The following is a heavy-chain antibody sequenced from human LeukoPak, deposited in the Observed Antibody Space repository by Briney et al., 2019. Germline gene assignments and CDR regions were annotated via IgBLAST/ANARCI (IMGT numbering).Heavy chain of an antibody. Sequence: ASVKVSCKASGYTFTGYYIHWVRQAPGQGLEWMGWINPNSGGTNYAQKFQGRVTMTRDTSISTAYMELSRLRSDDTAVYYCARANYYDSSGYDYWGQGTLVTVSS. D-gene: IGHD3-22*01. J-gene: IGHJ4*02. CDR3: ARANYYDSSGYDY. V-gene: IGHV1-2*02. CDR1: GYTFTGYY. CDR2: INPNSGGT.